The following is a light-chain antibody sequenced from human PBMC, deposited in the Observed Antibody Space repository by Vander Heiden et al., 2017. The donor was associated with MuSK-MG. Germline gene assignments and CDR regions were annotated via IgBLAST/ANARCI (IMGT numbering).Light chain of an antibody. CDR2: GVS. J-gene: IGKJ4*01. Sequence: EIVMTQSPATLSVSPGERATLSCMASQSVSSNLACYQQKPGQAPMLLIYGVSTMDTGIPARFSGSGYGKEFTLTISSRQSEDFAVYYCQQYKNWPPITFGGGTKVEIK. V-gene: IGKV3-15*01. CDR3: QQYKNWPPIT. CDR1: QSVSSN.